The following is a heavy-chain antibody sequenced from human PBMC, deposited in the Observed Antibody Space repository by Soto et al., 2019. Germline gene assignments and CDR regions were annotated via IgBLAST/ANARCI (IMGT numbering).Heavy chain of an antibody. V-gene: IGHV4-31*03. CDR2: IYYSGSS. CDR1: GGSISSGGYY. J-gene: IGHJ4*02. Sequence: QVQLQESGPGLVKPSQTLSLTCTVSGGSISSGGYYWSWIRQHSGKGLEWIGYIYYSGSSYYNPSLKSRVTISVDTSKNQFSLNLSSVTAADTAVYYCARATLLRGLIAAAGTSFDYWGQGTLVTVSS. D-gene: IGHD6-13*01. CDR3: ARATLLRGLIAAAGTSFDY.